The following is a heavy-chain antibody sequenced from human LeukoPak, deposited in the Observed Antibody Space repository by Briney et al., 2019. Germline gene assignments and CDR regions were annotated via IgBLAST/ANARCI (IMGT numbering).Heavy chain of an antibody. V-gene: IGHV3-48*01. D-gene: IGHD1-7*01. CDR1: GFTFSNYN. J-gene: IGHJ4*02. CDR2: VSSSSSTI. CDR3: VRENFADLFDY. Sequence: GGSLRLSCAASGFTFSNYNMHWVRQAPGKGLECISYVSSSSSTIYNADSVKGRFTISRDNAKNPLFLQMNSLRAEDTAVYYCVRENFADLFDYWGQGTLVTVSS.